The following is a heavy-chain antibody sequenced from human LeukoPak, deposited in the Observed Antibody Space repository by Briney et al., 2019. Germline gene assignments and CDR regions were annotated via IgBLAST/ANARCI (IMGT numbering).Heavy chain of an antibody. D-gene: IGHD6-13*01. Sequence: GGSLRLSCAASGFTFSNYWMNRVRQAPGKGLMWVARINNDGSSTSYADFVKGRFTISRDNTKNTLHLQMNSLRAEDTAVYFCQGGIAADGNIDYWGPGTLVTVSS. J-gene: IGHJ4*02. CDR2: INNDGSST. V-gene: IGHV3-74*01. CDR3: QGGIAADGNIDY. CDR1: GFTFSNYW.